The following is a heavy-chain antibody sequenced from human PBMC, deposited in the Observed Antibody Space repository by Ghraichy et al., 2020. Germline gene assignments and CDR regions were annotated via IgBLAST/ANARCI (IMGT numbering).Heavy chain of an antibody. D-gene: IGHD5-24*01. Sequence: GGSLRLSCAASGFSFSNYRMHWVRRAPGRGLEWVAIIWFDGNNQFYADSVRGRFTISRDNSRNTLSLQMNSLRGDDTGVYYCARAMGWVEEIATYYFGMDVWGHGTTVTVSS. J-gene: IGHJ6*02. V-gene: IGHV3-33*01. CDR1: GFSFSNYR. CDR2: IWFDGNNQ. CDR3: ARAMGWVEEIATYYFGMDV.